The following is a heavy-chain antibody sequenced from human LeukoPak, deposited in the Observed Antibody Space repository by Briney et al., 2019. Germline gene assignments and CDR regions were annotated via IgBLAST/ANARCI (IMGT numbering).Heavy chain of an antibody. D-gene: IGHD3/OR15-3a*01. V-gene: IGHV4-59*12. J-gene: IGHJ3*02. CDR1: GGSISSYY. CDR2: IYYRGST. CDR3: ARDQPWTNGFDI. Sequence: SETLSLTCTVSGGSISSYYWSWIRQPPGKGLEWIGYIYYRGSTNYNPSLKSRVTISVDTSKNQFSLQLNSVTPEDTALYYCARDQPWTNGFDIWGQGTMVTVSS.